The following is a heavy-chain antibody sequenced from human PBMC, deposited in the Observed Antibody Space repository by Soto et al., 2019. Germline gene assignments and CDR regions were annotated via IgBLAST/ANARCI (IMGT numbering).Heavy chain of an antibody. CDR2: INYSGST. J-gene: IGHJ4*02. V-gene: IGHV4-34*01. CDR3: ARIHDFWSGSTPFDY. CDR1: GGSFSGYY. Sequence: KASETLSLTCAVYGGSFSGYYWSWIRQPPGKGLEWIGEINYSGSTNYNPSLKSRVTISVDTSKNQFSLKLSSVTAADTAVYYCARIHDFWSGSTPFDYWGQGTLVTVSS. D-gene: IGHD3-3*01.